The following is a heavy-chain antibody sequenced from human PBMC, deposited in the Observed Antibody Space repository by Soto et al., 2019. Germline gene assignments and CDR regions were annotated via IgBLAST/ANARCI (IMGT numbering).Heavy chain of an antibody. J-gene: IGHJ4*02. CDR1: GFTFSSYG. D-gene: IGHD1-7*01. V-gene: IGHV3-23*01. CDR2: SSATGSGR. Sequence: EVQLLESGGGLVQPGGSLTLSCAASGFTFSSYGMTWVRQAPGKELEWVSFSSATGSGRYYADSVKGRFTISRDNSKNTLYLQMSSLRADDTAVYYCAKDRRAGGNYGFYSDFWGQGALVIVSS. CDR3: AKDRRAGGNYGFYSDF.